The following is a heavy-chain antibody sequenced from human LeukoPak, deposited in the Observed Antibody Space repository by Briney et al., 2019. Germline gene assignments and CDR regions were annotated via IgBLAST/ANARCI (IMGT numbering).Heavy chain of an antibody. Sequence: PSETLSLTCAVYGGSFSGYYWSWIRQPPGKGLEWIGEINHSGSTNYNPSPKSRVTISVDTSKNQFSLKLSSVTAADTAVYYCARGDYDYGDWFDPWGQGTLVTVSS. CDR2: INHSGST. D-gene: IGHD4-17*01. V-gene: IGHV4-34*01. CDR1: GGSFSGYY. J-gene: IGHJ5*02. CDR3: ARGDYDYGDWFDP.